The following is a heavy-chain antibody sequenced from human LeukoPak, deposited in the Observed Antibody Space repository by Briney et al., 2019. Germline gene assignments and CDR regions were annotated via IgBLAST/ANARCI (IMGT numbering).Heavy chain of an antibody. CDR3: AKDLLRFLEGGGGAAFDI. V-gene: IGHV3-23*01. CDR2: ISGSGGST. Sequence: GGSLRLSCAASGFTFSSYAMSWVRQAPGKGLEWVSAISGSGGSTYYADSVKGRFTTSRDNSKNTLYLQMNSLRAEDTAVYYCAKDLLRFLEGGGGAAFDIWGQGTMVTVSS. CDR1: GFTFSSYA. J-gene: IGHJ3*02. D-gene: IGHD3-3*01.